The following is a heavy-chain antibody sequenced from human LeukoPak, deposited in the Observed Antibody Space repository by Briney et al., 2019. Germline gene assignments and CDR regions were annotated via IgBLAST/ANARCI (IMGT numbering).Heavy chain of an antibody. D-gene: IGHD2-2*01. V-gene: IGHV3-30*04. J-gene: IGHJ6*02. CDR1: GFTFSSYA. CDR3: ARDLYCSSTSCAYGMDV. Sequence: GGSLRLSCAASGFTFSSYAMHWVRQAPGKGLEWVAVLSYDGSNKYYADSVKGRFTISRDNSKNTLYLQMNSLRAEDTAVYYCARDLYCSSTSCAYGMDVWGQGTTVTVSS. CDR2: LSYDGSNK.